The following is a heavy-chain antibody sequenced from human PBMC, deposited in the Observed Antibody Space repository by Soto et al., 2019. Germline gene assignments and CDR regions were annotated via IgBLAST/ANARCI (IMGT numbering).Heavy chain of an antibody. D-gene: IGHD3-16*01. CDR1: GDIFVNYG. J-gene: IGHJ6*02. V-gene: IGHV1-18*01. Sequence: QVQLVQSGDEVRKPGSSVKVSCKDSGDIFVNYGIVWVRQALGQGLEWMGWISPYSGNIHYASKVQGRLTMTTDTSTSTASMDLGSLTSDDPAVYYCALVDNYVTPTPQDVWGQGTTVTVSS. CDR2: ISPYSGNI. CDR3: ALVDNYVTPTPQDV.